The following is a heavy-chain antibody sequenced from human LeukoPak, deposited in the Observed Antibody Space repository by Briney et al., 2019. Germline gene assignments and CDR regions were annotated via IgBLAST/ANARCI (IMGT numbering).Heavy chain of an antibody. CDR3: SEGYFEPFDH. Sequence: SETLSLTCNVSGVSVSTSHWNWIRQRPGKGLEWIGCLSYTGKTDHNPSLKSRVSISLGSSNNHFSPKLTSVTAADTAVYYCSEGYFEPFDHWGQGILVTVSS. CDR2: LSYTGKT. D-gene: IGHD2/OR15-2a*01. J-gene: IGHJ4*02. V-gene: IGHV4-59*02. CDR1: GVSVSTSH.